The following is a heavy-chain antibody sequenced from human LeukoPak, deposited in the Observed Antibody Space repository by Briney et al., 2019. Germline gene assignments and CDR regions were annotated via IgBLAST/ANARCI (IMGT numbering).Heavy chain of an antibody. Sequence: ASVKVSCKTSGYTFINYDINWIRQAPGQGLKWLGWMSANSGNTGYAQKFQGRVTMTRTTSISTAFMELSRLTFEDTAVYYCVRTPPKGDIDYWGQGTLVTVSS. CDR2: MSANSGNT. D-gene: IGHD2-21*02. CDR1: GYTFINYD. V-gene: IGHV1-8*01. J-gene: IGHJ4*02. CDR3: VRTPPKGDIDY.